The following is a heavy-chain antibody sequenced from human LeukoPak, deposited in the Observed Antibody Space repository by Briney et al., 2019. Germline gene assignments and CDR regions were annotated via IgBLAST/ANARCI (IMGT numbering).Heavy chain of an antibody. J-gene: IGHJ6*03. CDR3: ARGSTRLVLSYMDV. V-gene: IGHV1-2*02. CDR1: GYTFTGYY. Sequence: ASVKVSCKASGYTFTGYYMHWVRQAPGQGLEWMGWINPNSGGTNYAQKFQGRVTMTRDTSISTAYMELSRLRSDDTAVYYCARGSTRLVLSYMDVWGKGTTVTVSS. D-gene: IGHD6-6*01. CDR2: INPNSGGT.